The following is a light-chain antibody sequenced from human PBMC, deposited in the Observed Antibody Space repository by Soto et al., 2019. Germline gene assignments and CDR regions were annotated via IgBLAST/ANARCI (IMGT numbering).Light chain of an antibody. CDR3: CSYAGSSSVL. CDR1: RSDVGGYTL. V-gene: IGLV2-23*01. Sequence: QSALAQPASVSGSPGQSITISCTGTRSDVGGYTLVSWFQQYPGKAPKRMIYEDHKRPSGVSDRFSGSKSGNTASLTISGLQAEDEADYYCCSYAGSSSVLFGGGTKVTVL. CDR2: EDH. J-gene: IGLJ2*01.